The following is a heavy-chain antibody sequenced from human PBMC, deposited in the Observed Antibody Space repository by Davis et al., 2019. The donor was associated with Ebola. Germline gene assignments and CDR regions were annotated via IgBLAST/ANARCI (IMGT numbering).Heavy chain of an antibody. CDR3: ARAKDKRDIVVVPAATKYSSSDRTGWFDP. CDR1: GYTFTGYY. Sequence: ASVKVSCKASGYTFTGYYMHWVRQAPGQGLEWMGWINPNSGGTNYAQKFQGRVTMTRDTSLSTAYMELSRLRSDDTAVYYCARAKDKRDIVVVPAATKYSSSDRTGWFDPWGQGTLVTVSS. CDR2: INPNSGGT. J-gene: IGHJ5*02. D-gene: IGHD2-2*01. V-gene: IGHV1-2*02.